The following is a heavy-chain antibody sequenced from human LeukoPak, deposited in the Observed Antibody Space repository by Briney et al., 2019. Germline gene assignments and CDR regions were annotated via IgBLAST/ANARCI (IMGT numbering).Heavy chain of an antibody. Sequence: ASVKVSCKASGYTFTGYYMHWVRQAPGQGLEWMGIINPSGGSTSYAQKFQGRVTMTRDMSTSTVYMELSSLRSEDTAVYYCARDFLWFGELYPPRNDAFDIWGQGTMVTVSS. D-gene: IGHD3-10*01. V-gene: IGHV1-46*01. CDR1: GYTFTGYY. J-gene: IGHJ3*02. CDR3: ARDFLWFGELYPPRNDAFDI. CDR2: INPSGGST.